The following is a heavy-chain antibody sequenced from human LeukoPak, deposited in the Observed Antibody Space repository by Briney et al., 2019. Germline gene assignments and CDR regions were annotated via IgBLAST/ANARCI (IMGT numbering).Heavy chain of an antibody. CDR1: GGSISSSSYY. J-gene: IGHJ4*02. D-gene: IGHD6-19*01. Sequence: PSETLSLTCTVSGGSISSSSYYWGWIRQPPGKGLEWIGSIYYSGSTYYNPSLKSRVTISVDTSKNQFSLKLSSVTAADTAAYYCASYSSGWYDYFDYWGQGTLVTVSS. CDR3: ASYSSGWYDYFDY. V-gene: IGHV4-39*01. CDR2: IYYSGST.